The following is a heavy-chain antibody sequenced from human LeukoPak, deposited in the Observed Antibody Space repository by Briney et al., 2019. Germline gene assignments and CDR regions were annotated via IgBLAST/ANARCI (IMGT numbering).Heavy chain of an antibody. Sequence: GGSLRLSCAASGFTFSTYNMIWVRQAPGKGLEWVSSIARSGTFMFHADSVRGRFTISRDNAKNSLYLQMNSLRVEDTAVYYCATLDYYDRSPRILDYWGQGTLVTVSS. J-gene: IGHJ4*02. V-gene: IGHV3-21*01. D-gene: IGHD3-22*01. CDR1: GFTFSTYN. CDR2: IARSGTFM. CDR3: ATLDYYDRSPRILDY.